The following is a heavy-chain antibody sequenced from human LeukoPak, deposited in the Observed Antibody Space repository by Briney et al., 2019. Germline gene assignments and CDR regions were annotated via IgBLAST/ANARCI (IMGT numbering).Heavy chain of an antibody. D-gene: IGHD3-10*01. CDR2: ISWNSGSI. Sequence: GGSLRLSCAASGFTFDDYAMHWVRQAPGKGLEWVSGISWNSGSIGYADSVKGRFTISRDNAKNSLYLQMNSLRAEDTALYYCAKAYGSGSYYTSFWFDPWGQGTLVTVSS. CDR3: AKAYGSGSYYTSFWFDP. CDR1: GFTFDDYA. V-gene: IGHV3-9*01. J-gene: IGHJ5*02.